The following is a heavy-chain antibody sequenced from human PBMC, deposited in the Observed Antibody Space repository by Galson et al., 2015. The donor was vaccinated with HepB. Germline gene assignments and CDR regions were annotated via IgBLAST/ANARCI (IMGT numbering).Heavy chain of an antibody. CDR3: AKDYRRYCSSTSCYDLDY. Sequence: SLRLSCAASGFTFSSYGMHWVRQAPGKGLEWVAVISYDGSNKYYADSAKGRFTISRDNSKNTLYLQMNSLRAEDTAVYYCAKDYRRYCSSTSCYDLDYWGQGTLVTVSS. CDR1: GFTFSSYG. CDR2: ISYDGSNK. D-gene: IGHD2-2*01. V-gene: IGHV3-30*18. J-gene: IGHJ4*02.